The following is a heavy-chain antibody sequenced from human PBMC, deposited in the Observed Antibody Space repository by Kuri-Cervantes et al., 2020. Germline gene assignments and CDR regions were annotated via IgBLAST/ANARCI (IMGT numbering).Heavy chain of an antibody. J-gene: IGHJ3*02. CDR3: ARRTVTTGDDAFDT. Sequence: SETLSLTCTVSGGSISNYYWSWIRQPAGKGLEWIGRIYISGSTNSNPSLKSRVTMSLDKSKNQFSLKLSSVTAADTAVYYCARRTVTTGDDAFDTWGQGTMVTVSS. D-gene: IGHD4-17*01. CDR1: GGSISNYY. V-gene: IGHV4-4*07. CDR2: IYISGST.